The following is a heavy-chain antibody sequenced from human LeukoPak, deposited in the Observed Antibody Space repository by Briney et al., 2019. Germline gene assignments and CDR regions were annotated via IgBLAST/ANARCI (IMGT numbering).Heavy chain of an antibody. V-gene: IGHV1-69*13. CDR3: ARARYYYDSSGYYPYYYYGMDV. Sequence: SVKVSCKASGGTFSIYAISWVRQAPGQGLEWMGGIIPIFGTANYAQKFQGRVTITADESTSTAYMELSSLRSEDTAVYYCARARYYYDSSGYYPYYYYGMDVWGQGTTVTVSS. CDR2: IIPIFGTA. CDR1: GGTFSIYA. J-gene: IGHJ6*02. D-gene: IGHD3-22*01.